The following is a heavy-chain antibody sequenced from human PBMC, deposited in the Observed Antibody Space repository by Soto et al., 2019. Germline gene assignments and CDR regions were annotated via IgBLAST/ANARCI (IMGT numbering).Heavy chain of an antibody. D-gene: IGHD2-8*01. Sequence: QGQLVQSGPEVKKPGASVKVSCKASGYTFSRYGISWVRQAPGQGLEWMGWVSGYNGDTKYAQKVQGRVTMTIDTSNYTAYMELRSLTSHDTAIYYCAKNGQPPYYYYGMDVWGQGTTVTVSS. V-gene: IGHV1-18*01. CDR2: VSGYNGDT. J-gene: IGHJ6*02. CDR1: GYTFSRYG. CDR3: AKNGQPPYYYYGMDV.